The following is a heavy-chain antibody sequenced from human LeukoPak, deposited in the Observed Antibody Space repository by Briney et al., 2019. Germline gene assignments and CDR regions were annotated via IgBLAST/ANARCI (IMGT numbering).Heavy chain of an antibody. J-gene: IGHJ6*03. CDR3: ARGPDYGCNYYMDV. Sequence: GGSLRLSCAASGFTFSSYGMSWVRQAPGKGLEWVANMSQDGSEKYYVGSVKGRFTISRDNAENSLYLQMNSLRAEDTAVYYCARGPDYGCNYYMDVWGKGTTVTVSS. V-gene: IGHV3-7*01. CDR2: MSQDGSEK. D-gene: IGHD4-23*01. CDR1: GFTFSSYG.